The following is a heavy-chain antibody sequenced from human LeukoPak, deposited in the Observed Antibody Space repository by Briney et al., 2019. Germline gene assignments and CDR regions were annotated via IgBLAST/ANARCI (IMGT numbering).Heavy chain of an antibody. CDR3: ARDGGYSYGYSVDY. D-gene: IGHD5-18*01. V-gene: IGHV1-2*02. Sequence: ASVKVSCKASGYTFTGYYMHWVRQAPGQGLEWMGWINPNSGGTNYAQKFQGRVTMTRDTSISTAYMELSRLRSDDTAVYYCARDGGYSYGYSVDYWGQETLVTVSS. J-gene: IGHJ4*02. CDR2: INPNSGGT. CDR1: GYTFTGYY.